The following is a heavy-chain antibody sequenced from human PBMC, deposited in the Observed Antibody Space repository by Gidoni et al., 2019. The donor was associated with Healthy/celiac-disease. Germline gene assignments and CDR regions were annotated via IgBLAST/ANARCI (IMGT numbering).Heavy chain of an antibody. Sequence: EVQLVQSGAEVKKPGESLKISCKGSGYSFNSYWIGWVRQMPGKGLEWMGIIYPGDSDTRYSPSFQGQVTISADKSISTAYLQWSSLKASDTAMYYCARHSDYYDFWSGYNNWFDPWGQGTLVTVSS. D-gene: IGHD3-3*01. CDR3: ARHSDYYDFWSGYNNWFDP. CDR1: GYSFNSYW. CDR2: IYPGDSDT. V-gene: IGHV5-51*01. J-gene: IGHJ5*02.